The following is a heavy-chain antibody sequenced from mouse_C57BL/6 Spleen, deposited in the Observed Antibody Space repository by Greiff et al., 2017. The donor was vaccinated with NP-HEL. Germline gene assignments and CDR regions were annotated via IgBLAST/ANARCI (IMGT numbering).Heavy chain of an antibody. J-gene: IGHJ2*01. D-gene: IGHD2-2*01. V-gene: IGHV3-6*01. CDR1: GYSITSGYY. Sequence: EVQRVESGPGLVKPSQSLSLTCSVTGYSITSGYYWNWILQFPGNKLEWMGYISYDGSNNNNPSLKNRISINRDTSKNQFFLKLNSVTTEDTATYYWARENYGYPYYFYYWGQGTTLTVSS. CDR2: ISYDGSN. CDR3: ARENYGYPYYFYY.